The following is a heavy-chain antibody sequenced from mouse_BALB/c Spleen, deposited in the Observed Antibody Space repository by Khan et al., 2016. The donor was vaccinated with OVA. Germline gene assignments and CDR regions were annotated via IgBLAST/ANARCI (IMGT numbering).Heavy chain of an antibody. CDR3: VRGGAVYRSDDWFAY. Sequence: QVQLQQSGAELARPGASVKMSCKASGYTFTSYTMHWVRQRPGKALEWIGHINPSNNYTNYNQNFKDKATLIVDKSSNTAYMQLSSLTSEDSAVYFCVRGGAVYRSDDWFAYWGQGTLVTVSA. D-gene: IGHD2-14*01. V-gene: IGHV1-4*01. CDR1: GYTFTSYT. CDR2: INPSNNYT. J-gene: IGHJ3*01.